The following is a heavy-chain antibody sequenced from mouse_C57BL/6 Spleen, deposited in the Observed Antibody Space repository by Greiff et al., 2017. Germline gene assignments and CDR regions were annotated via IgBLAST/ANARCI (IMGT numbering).Heavy chain of an antibody. V-gene: IGHV1-54*01. Sequence: VQLKESGAELVRPGTSVKVSCKASGYDFTNYLIEWVKQRPGQGLEWIGVINPGSGGTNYNEKFKGKATLTADKSSTTAYMQLSSLTSEDSAVDFCARREYYGSSYVAYFDDWGPGTTVTVSS. CDR1: GYDFTNYL. D-gene: IGHD1-1*01. CDR3: ARREYYGSSYVAYFDD. J-gene: IGHJ1*01. CDR2: INPGSGGT.